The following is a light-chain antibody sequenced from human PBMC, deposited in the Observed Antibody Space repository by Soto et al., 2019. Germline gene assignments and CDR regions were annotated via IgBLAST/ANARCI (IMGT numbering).Light chain of an antibody. CDR3: QQYDNWPLT. J-gene: IGKJ3*01. V-gene: IGKV3-15*01. CDR1: QSVSSN. CDR2: GAS. Sequence: EIVMTQSPATMSVSPGERATLSCRASQSVSSNYLAWYQQKPGQTPRLLIYGASTRATGVPARFSARGSGTEFTLTISSLQSEDFAVYYCQQYDNWPLTFGPGTKVDIK.